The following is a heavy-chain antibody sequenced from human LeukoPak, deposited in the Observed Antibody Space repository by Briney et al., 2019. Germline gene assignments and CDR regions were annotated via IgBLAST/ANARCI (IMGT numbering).Heavy chain of an antibody. CDR1: GGSFSGYY. CDR2: INHSGSA. CDR3: ATVPAAENFDY. Sequence: SETLSLTCAVYGGSFSGYYWSWIRQPPGKGLEWIGEINHSGSANYNPSLKSRVTISVDTSKNQFSLKLSSVTAADTAVYYCATVPAAENFDYWGQGTLVTVSS. J-gene: IGHJ4*02. V-gene: IGHV4-34*01. D-gene: IGHD2-2*01.